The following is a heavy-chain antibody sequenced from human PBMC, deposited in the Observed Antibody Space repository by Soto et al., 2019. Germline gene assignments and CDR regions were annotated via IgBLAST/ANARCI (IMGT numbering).Heavy chain of an antibody. Sequence: EVQLLESGGGLVQPGGSLRLSCAASGFTFSSYAMRWVRQAPGKGLEWVSAIRGSGGSTYYADSVKGGSTISRDNSKITLYLQMNSLSAEDTAVYYCARRGSGSYYDYWGQGTLVTVSS. CDR3: ARRGSGSYYDY. CDR2: IRGSGGST. J-gene: IGHJ4*02. D-gene: IGHD1-26*01. V-gene: IGHV3-23*01. CDR1: GFTFSSYA.